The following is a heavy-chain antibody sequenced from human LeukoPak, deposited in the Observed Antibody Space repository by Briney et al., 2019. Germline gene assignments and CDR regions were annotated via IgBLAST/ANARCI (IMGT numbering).Heavy chain of an antibody. D-gene: IGHD3-9*01. CDR3: ATRGYYDILTGYPLDYYYYMDV. Sequence: ASVKVSRKASGYTFTGYYMHWVRQAHGKGLEWMGGFDPEDGETIYAQKFQGRVTMTEDTSTDTAYMELSSLRSEDTAVYYCATRGYYDILTGYPLDYYYYMDVWGKGTTVTISS. CDR1: GYTFTGYY. CDR2: FDPEDGET. J-gene: IGHJ6*03. V-gene: IGHV1-24*01.